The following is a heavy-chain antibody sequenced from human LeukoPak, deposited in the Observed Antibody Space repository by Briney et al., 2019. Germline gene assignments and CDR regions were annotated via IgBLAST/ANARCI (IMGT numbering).Heavy chain of an antibody. CDR1: GGSISSYY. V-gene: IGHV4-59*01. J-gene: IGHJ6*02. CDR2: IYYSGST. D-gene: IGHD3-22*01. Sequence: SETLSHTCTMSGGSISSYYWSWIRQPPGKGLEWIGYIYYSGSTNCNPSLKSRVTMSLDTSKNQFSLKLRSVTAADTAVYYCARGLITMIVSYGMDVWGQGTTVTVSS. CDR3: ARGLITMIVSYGMDV.